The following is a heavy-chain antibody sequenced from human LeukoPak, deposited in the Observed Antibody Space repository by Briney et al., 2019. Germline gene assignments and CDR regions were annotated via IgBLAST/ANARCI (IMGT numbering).Heavy chain of an antibody. D-gene: IGHD3-10*01. CDR3: ARGLGSMLRGGSNWFDP. Sequence: SQTLSLTCTVSGASITSGTYYWGWIRQPARKGLEYIGRIYTSGTTNYNPSVKSRVTISIDTSKNQFSLTLRSVTAADTAVYYCARGLGSMLRGGSNWFDPWGQGTLVIVSS. CDR2: IYTSGTT. CDR1: GASITSGTYY. J-gene: IGHJ5*02. V-gene: IGHV4-61*02.